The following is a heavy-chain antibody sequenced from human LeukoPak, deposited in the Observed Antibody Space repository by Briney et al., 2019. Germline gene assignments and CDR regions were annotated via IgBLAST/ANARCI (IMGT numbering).Heavy chain of an antibody. Sequence: SETLSLTRTVSGGSISSSSYYWGWIRQPPGKGLEWIGSIYYSGSTYYNPSLKSRVTISVDTSKNQFSLKLSSVTAADTAVYYCARDRRRSGYYYPYDDYWGQGTLVTVSS. V-gene: IGHV4-39*07. J-gene: IGHJ4*02. CDR2: IYYSGST. CDR1: GGSISSSSYY. CDR3: ARDRRRSGYYYPYDDY. D-gene: IGHD3-22*01.